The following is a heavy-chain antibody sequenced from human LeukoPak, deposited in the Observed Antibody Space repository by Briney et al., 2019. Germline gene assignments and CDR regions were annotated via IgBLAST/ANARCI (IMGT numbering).Heavy chain of an antibody. V-gene: IGHV3-33*06. CDR2: VWYDGTNK. J-gene: IGHJ1*01. Sequence: PGGSLRLSCAASGFTFSGYRMHWVRQAPGKGLELVAVVWYDGTNKYYADSVKGRFTISRDNSKNTLYLQMNSLRAEDTAVYYCAKDQARYYYDSSGPAWGQGTLVTVSS. CDR3: AKDQARYYYDSSGPA. CDR1: GFTFSGYR. D-gene: IGHD3-22*01.